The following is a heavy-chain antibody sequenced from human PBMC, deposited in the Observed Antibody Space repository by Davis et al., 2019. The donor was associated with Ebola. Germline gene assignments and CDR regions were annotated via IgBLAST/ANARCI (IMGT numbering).Heavy chain of an antibody. J-gene: IGHJ4*02. Sequence: SVKVSCKASGGTFSSYTITWVRQAPGQGLEWMGWVIPVFGTTNYAQKFQGRVTLTADESTSTAYMELTNLRSDDSAVYYCARAYDNTGYDSRIFDHWGQGTLVTVSS. V-gene: IGHV1-69*13. CDR1: GGTFSSYT. CDR2: VIPVFGTT. CDR3: ARAYDNTGYDSRIFDH. D-gene: IGHD3-22*01.